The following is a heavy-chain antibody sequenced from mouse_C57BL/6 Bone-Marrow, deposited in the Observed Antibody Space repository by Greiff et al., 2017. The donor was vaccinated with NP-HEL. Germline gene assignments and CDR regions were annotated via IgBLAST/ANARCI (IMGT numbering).Heavy chain of an antibody. V-gene: IGHV5-16*01. D-gene: IGHD1-1*01. CDR2: INYDGSST. CDR1: GFTFSDYY. CDR3: ARDGYYGYYFDY. Sequence: EVKLVESEGGLVQPGRSMKLSCTASGFTFSDYYMAWVRQVPEKGLEWVANINYDGSSTYYLDSLKSRFIISRDNAKNILYLQMSSLKSEDTATYCCARDGYYGYYFDYWGQGTTLTVSS. J-gene: IGHJ2*01.